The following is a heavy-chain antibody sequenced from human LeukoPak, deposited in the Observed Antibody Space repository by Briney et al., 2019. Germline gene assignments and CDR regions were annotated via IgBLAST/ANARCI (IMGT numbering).Heavy chain of an antibody. CDR2: INPNSGGT. CDR1: GYTFTGYY. J-gene: IGHJ4*02. D-gene: IGHD2-2*01. V-gene: IGHV1-2*02. Sequence: GASVKVSCKASGYTFTGYYMHWARQAPGQGFEWMGWINPNSGGTHYAQKFQGRVTMTRDTSISTAYMELSRLTSDDTAVYYCARSRSRDCSSTSCYSYGLDYWGQGTLVTVSS. CDR3: ARSRSRDCSSTSCYSYGLDY.